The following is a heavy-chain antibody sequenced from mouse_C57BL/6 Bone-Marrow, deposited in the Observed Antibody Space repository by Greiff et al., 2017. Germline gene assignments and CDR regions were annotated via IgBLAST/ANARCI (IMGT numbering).Heavy chain of an antibody. CDR3: ARGVGDEAWFAY. CDR1: GFIFSDYY. J-gene: IGHJ3*01. V-gene: IGHV5-12*01. D-gene: IGHD1-1*01. CDR2: ISNGGGST. Sequence: EVMLVESGGGLVQPGGSLKLSCAASGFIFSDYYMYWVRQTPEKRLEWVAYISNGGGSTYYPDTVKGRFTISRDNAKNTLYLQMSRLKSEDTAMYYCARGVGDEAWFAYWGQGTLVTVSA.